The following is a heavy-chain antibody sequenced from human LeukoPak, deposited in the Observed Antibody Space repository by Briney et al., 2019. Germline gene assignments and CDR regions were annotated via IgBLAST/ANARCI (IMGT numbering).Heavy chain of an antibody. CDR2: ISSSGSTI. CDR1: GFTFSDCY. V-gene: IGHV3-11*01. CDR3: AKETGYSYGYVIDY. Sequence: GGSLRLSRAASGFTFSDCYISWIRQAPGKGLEWVSYISSSGSTIYCADSVKGRFTISRDNAKNSLYLQINSLRAEDTAVYYCAKETGYSYGYVIDYWGQGTLVTVSS. D-gene: IGHD5-18*01. J-gene: IGHJ4*02.